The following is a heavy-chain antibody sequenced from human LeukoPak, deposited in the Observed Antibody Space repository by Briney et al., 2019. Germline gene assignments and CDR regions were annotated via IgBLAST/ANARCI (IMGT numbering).Heavy chain of an antibody. Sequence: GGSLRLSCAASGFSFNYFWMTWVRQAPGKGLEWVANIKQDGNEKYYADSVKGRLTISRDNAKKSLYLQMNSLRAEDTAVYYCARVAGSSSREYYFDYWGQGTLVTVSS. CDR1: GFSFNYFW. V-gene: IGHV3-7*01. D-gene: IGHD6-6*01. CDR3: ARVAGSSSREYYFDY. CDR2: IKQDGNEK. J-gene: IGHJ4*02.